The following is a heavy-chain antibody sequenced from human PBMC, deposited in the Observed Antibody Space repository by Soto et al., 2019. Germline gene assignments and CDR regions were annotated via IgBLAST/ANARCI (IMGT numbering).Heavy chain of an antibody. CDR3: ARDFVAAAGRYNGFDP. D-gene: IGHD6-13*01. V-gene: IGHV1-18*01. Sequence: QVQLVQSGAEVKKPGASVKVSCKASGYTFTSYGISWVRQAPGQGLEWMRWISAYNGNTYYAQQLQGRVSMTTDTSTSTAYMEQRSLRSDDTAVYYCARDFVAAAGRYNGFDPWGQGTLVTVSS. CDR2: ISAYNGNT. J-gene: IGHJ5*02. CDR1: GYTFTSYG.